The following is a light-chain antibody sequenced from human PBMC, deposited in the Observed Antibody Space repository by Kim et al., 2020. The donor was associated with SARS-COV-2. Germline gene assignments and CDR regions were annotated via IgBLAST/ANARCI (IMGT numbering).Light chain of an antibody. CDR2: QDK. CDR1: KMGDKY. J-gene: IGLJ3*02. Sequence: SYELTQPPSLSVSPGQAANITCSGPKMGDKYVSWYQQKTGQFPLLVIYQDKKRPSVIPERFSGSNSGNTATLTISGAQPLDEADYYCQSWDSSTVVFGGG. V-gene: IGLV3-1*01. CDR3: QSWDSSTVV.